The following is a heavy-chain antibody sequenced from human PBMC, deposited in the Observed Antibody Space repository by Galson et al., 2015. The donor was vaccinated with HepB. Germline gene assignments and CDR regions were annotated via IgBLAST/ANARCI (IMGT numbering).Heavy chain of an antibody. D-gene: IGHD2-15*01. CDR3: ARGMVVVAATGSNYYYGMDV. J-gene: IGHJ6*02. CDR2: MNPNSGNT. Sequence: SVKVSCKASGYTFTSYDINWVRQATGQGLEWMGWMNPNSGNTGYAQKFQGRVTMTRNTSISAAYMELSSLRSEDTAVYYCARGMVVVAATGSNYYYGMDVWGQGTTVTVSS. CDR1: GYTFTSYD. V-gene: IGHV1-8*01.